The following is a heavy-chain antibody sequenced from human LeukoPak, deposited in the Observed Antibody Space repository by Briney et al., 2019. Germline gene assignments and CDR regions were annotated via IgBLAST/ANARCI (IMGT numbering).Heavy chain of an antibody. J-gene: IGHJ4*02. Sequence: ETLSLTCTVSGGSVSTYYGRWVRQPPGEGLEWIGYIDYSGSTNYNPSLKSRVSISADTSKNQFSLKLSSVTVADTAVYYCARGAIVATRFDYWGQGTLVTVSS. D-gene: IGHD5-12*01. CDR3: ARGAIVATRFDY. CDR2: IDYSGST. V-gene: IGHV4-59*08. CDR1: GGSVSTYY.